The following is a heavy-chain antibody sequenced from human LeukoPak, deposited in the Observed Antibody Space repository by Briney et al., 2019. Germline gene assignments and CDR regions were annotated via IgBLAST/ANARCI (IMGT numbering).Heavy chain of an antibody. CDR3: AKGWGSYGDYERESFDY. CDR2: ISGDGGST. D-gene: IGHD4-17*01. J-gene: IGHJ4*02. V-gene: IGHV3-43*02. CDR1: GFTFDDYA. Sequence: PGGSLRLSCAASGFTFDDYAMHWVRQAPGKGLEWVSLISGDGGSTYYTDSVKGRFTISRDNSKNSLYLQMNSLRTEDAALYYCAKGWGSYGDYERESFDYWGQGTLVTVSS.